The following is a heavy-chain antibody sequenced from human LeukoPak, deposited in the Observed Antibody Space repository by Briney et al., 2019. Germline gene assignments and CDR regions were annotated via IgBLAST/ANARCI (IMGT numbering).Heavy chain of an antibody. V-gene: IGHV3-23*01. CDR3: AKAASSSWPSYYYGMDV. CDR1: GFTVSSSY. CDR2: ISGSGGST. J-gene: IGHJ6*02. D-gene: IGHD6-13*01. Sequence: GGSLRLSCAASGFTVSSSYISWVRQAPGKGLEWVSAISGSGGSTYYADSVKGRFTISRDNSKNTLYLQMNSLRAEDTAVYYCAKAASSSWPSYYYGMDVWGQGTTVTVSS.